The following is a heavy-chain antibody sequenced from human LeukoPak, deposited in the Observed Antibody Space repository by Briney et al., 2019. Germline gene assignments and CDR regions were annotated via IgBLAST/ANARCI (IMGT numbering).Heavy chain of an antibody. CDR2: VYYIGTT. CDR1: GGSVSSPNSY. V-gene: IGHV4-61*01. D-gene: IGHD4-17*01. J-gene: IGHJ4*02. Sequence: SETLSLTCIVSGGSVSSPNSYWSWIRQPPGKGLEWIGNVYYIGTTSYNSSLKSRVTISVDTSKNQFSLEVTSVTAADTAVYYCARGENGDYVDYWGQGTLVTVSS. CDR3: ARGENGDYVDY.